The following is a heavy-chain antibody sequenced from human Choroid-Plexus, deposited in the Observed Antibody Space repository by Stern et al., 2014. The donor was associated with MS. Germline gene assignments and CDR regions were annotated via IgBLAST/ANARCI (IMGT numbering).Heavy chain of an antibody. CDR3: AKDRQYLTYFFDH. Sequence: VQLVQSGGGVVQPGGPLRLSCVVSGFTFGSCAMHWVRQAPGKGLEWVEGVSYDGSNKYYADSVKGRFTISRDNSQNTLYMQMSSLRPEDTAVYYCAKDRQYLTYFFDHWGQGSLVTVSS. CDR1: GFTFGSCA. D-gene: IGHD2/OR15-2a*01. J-gene: IGHJ5*02. CDR2: VSYDGSNK. V-gene: IGHV3-30*18.